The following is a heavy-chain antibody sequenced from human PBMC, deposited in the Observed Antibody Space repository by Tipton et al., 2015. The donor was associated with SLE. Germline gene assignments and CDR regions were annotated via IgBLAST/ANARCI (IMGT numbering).Heavy chain of an antibody. J-gene: IGHJ4*02. CDR1: GDSLSSSAYF. D-gene: IGHD3-22*01. Sequence: TLSLTCTVSGDSLSSSAYFWAWIRQPPGKWLEWIATFHYSGNTFYNPSLKSRVTISVDTSKNQFSLNLSSVTAADTAVYYCARDEYRYDTTGYHLLGHFDFWGQGTLVTVSS. CDR3: ARDEYRYDTTGYHLLGHFDF. V-gene: IGHV4-39*07. CDR2: FHYSGNT.